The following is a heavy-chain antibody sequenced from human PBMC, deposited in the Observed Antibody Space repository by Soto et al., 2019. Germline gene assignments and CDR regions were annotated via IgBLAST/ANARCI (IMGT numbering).Heavy chain of an antibody. CDR1: GFTFSLYG. D-gene: IGHD5-12*01. Sequence: QVQLFQSGGGVVQPGGSLRLSCAASGFTFSLYGMHWVRQAPGKGLEWVAVIWNDGSEKNYADSVKGRFTLSGDSSKIALYLEMNSLRVEDTAVYYCARVGHNGYDLDFDYWGQGTLVTVSS. CDR2: IWNDGSEK. V-gene: IGHV3-33*01. J-gene: IGHJ4*02. CDR3: ARVGHNGYDLDFDY.